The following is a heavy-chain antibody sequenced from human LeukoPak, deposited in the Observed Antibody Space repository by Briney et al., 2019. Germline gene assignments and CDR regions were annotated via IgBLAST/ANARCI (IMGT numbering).Heavy chain of an antibody. J-gene: IGHJ5*02. V-gene: IGHV3-30*02. CDR3: ARVGSYRFDP. CDR2: IRYDGSNK. Sequence: GGSLRLSCAASGFTFSSYGMHWVRQAPGKGLEWVAFIRYDGSNKYYADSVKGRFTISRDNSKNTLYLQMNSLRAEDTAVYYCARVGSYRFDPWGQGTLVTVSS. D-gene: IGHD3-16*01. CDR1: GFTFSSYG.